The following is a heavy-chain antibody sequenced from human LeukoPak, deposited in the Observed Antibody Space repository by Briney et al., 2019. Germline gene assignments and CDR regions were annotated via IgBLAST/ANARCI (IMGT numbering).Heavy chain of an antibody. J-gene: IGHJ6*02. Sequence: ASVKVSCKASGGTFSSYAISWVRQAPGQGLEWMGRIIPIFGTANYAQKFQGRVTITTDESTSTAYMELSSLRSEDTAVYYCARGKSRDGYNWQPYYYYGMDVWGQGTTVTVSS. V-gene: IGHV1-69*05. CDR2: IIPIFGTA. CDR3: ARGKSRDGYNWQPYYYYGMDV. CDR1: GGTFSSYA. D-gene: IGHD5-24*01.